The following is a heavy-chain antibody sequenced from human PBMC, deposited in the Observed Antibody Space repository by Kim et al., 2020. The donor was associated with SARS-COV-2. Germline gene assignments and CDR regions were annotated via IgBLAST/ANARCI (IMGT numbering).Heavy chain of an antibody. D-gene: IGHD5-12*01. CDR1: GYTFTSYA. V-gene: IGHV7-4-1*02. CDR3: ARNPFPTQGGYDLRGTGMDV. CDR2: INTNTGNP. Sequence: ASVKVSCKASGYTFTSYAMNWVRQAPGQGLEWMGWINTNTGNPTYAQGFTGRFVFSLDTSVSTAYLQISSLKAEDTAVYYCARNPFPTQGGYDLRGTGMDVWGQGTTVTVSS. J-gene: IGHJ6*02.